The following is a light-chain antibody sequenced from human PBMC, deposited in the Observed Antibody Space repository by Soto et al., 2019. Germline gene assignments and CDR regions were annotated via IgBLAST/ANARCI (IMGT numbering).Light chain of an antibody. V-gene: IGKV3-20*01. J-gene: IGKJ2*01. CDR2: NTS. Sequence: EIVLTQSPGTLSLSPRERATLSCRASQRISSRNLAWYQQKPGQAPRLLIYNTSSRATGIPDRFSGSGSVTDFTLTINSLEPEDFAVYYCQQYSDLPHTFGQGTKLEVK. CDR1: QRISSRN. CDR3: QQYSDLPHT.